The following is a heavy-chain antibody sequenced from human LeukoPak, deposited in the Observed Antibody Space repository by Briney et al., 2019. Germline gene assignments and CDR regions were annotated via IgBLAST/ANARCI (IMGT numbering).Heavy chain of an antibody. CDR1: GSSISSYY. CDR2: IYNSGST. J-gene: IGHJ4*02. D-gene: IGHD2-2*01. V-gene: IGHV4-59*05. CDR3: ARHGNVVVPATY. Sequence: SETLSLTCTVSGSSISSYYWTWIRQPAGKGLEWIGRIYNSGSTYYNPSLKSRVTISADTSKNQFSLKLSSVTAADTAVYYCARHGNVVVPATYWGQGTLVTVSS.